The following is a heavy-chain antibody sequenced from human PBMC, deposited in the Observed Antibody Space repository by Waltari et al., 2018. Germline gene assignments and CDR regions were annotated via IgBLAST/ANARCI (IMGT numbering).Heavy chain of an antibody. V-gene: IGHV3-30*04. D-gene: IGHD2-15*01. J-gene: IGHJ2*01. Sequence: QVQLVESGGGVVQPGRSLRLSCAASGFTFSNNVFHWVRQAPGKGLEWMAFTSYDGTNKNYGDSVKGRFTISRDDSKSTLFLQMNSLRAGDTAVYYCAREVTTHSGGHEYWHFDLWGRGTLVIVSS. CDR3: AREVTTHSGGHEYWHFDL. CDR1: GFTFSNNV. CDR2: TSYDGTNK.